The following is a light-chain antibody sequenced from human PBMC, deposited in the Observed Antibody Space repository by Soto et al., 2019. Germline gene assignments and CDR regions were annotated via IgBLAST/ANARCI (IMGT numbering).Light chain of an antibody. CDR3: QQYYSTSWT. J-gene: IGKJ1*01. CDR1: QSVLYRSNNKKY. CDR2: CAS. Sequence: DIVMTHSPDSLAVSLGERATINCKSSQSVLYRSNNKKYLAWYQQNPGQPPKLLIYCASTRESGVPDRFSGSGSGTECPLTISSLQAEDVAVYYCQQYYSTSWTFGQGTKGESK. V-gene: IGKV4-1*01.